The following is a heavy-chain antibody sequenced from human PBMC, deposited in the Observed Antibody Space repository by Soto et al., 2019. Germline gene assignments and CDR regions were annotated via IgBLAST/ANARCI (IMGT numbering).Heavy chain of an antibody. CDR3: ARSLGYCSGGSCYSWYFDL. Sequence: QVQLVESGGGVVQPGRSLRLSCAASGFTFSSYGMHWVPQAPVKGLEWVAVIWYDGSNKYYADSVKGRFTISRDNSKNTLYLQMNSLRAEDTAVYYCARSLGYCSGGSCYSWYFDLWGRGTLVTVSS. V-gene: IGHV3-33*01. CDR1: GFTFSSYG. CDR2: IWYDGSNK. J-gene: IGHJ2*01. D-gene: IGHD2-15*01.